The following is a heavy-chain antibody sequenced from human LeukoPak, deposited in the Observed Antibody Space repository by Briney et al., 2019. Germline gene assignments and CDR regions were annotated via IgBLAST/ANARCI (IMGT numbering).Heavy chain of an antibody. V-gene: IGHV4-4*07. Sequence: SETLSLTCTVSGGSLSSYHWSWIRQAAGEGLEWIWRIYTNETTNYTPSLKSRVTMSIDTSKNQFSLRLRSVTAADTAVYYCARNRGRHRYYYGLDVWGKGTTVTVSS. CDR1: GGSLSSYH. CDR2: IYTNETT. J-gene: IGHJ6*04. D-gene: IGHD2/OR15-2a*01. CDR3: ARNRGRHRYYYGLDV.